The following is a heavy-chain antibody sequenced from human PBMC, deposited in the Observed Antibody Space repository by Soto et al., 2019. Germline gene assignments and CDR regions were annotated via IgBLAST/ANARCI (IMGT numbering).Heavy chain of an antibody. CDR3: AKVGIIVVVTAMIQH. CDR2: ISYDGSNK. CDR1: GFTFCSYG. V-gene: IGHV3-30*18. J-gene: IGHJ1*01. Sequence: GGSLRLSCAASGFTFCSYGMHWVRQAPGKGLEWVAVISYDGSNKYYADSVKGRFTISRDNSKNTLYLQMNSLRAEDTAVYYCAKVGIIVVVTAMIQHWGQGTLVTVSS. D-gene: IGHD2-21*02.